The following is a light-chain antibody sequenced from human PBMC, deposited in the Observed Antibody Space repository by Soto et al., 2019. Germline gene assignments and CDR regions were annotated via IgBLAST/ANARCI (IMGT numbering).Light chain of an antibody. V-gene: IGKV3-11*01. Sequence: EIVLTQSPATLSLAPGERATLSCRASQRVSSSLAWYQQNPCQAPRLLIYDASIRATGIPARFSGSGSGTDFTGTISILEREYVAVYYCKQRSNWITFGGGTKVEIK. CDR1: QRVSSS. CDR2: DAS. CDR3: KQRSNWIT. J-gene: IGKJ4*01.